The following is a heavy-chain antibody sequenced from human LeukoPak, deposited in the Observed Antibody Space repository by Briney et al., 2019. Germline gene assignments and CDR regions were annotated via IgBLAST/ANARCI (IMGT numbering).Heavy chain of an antibody. D-gene: IGHD3-22*01. J-gene: IGHJ4*02. V-gene: IGHV1-46*01. CDR2: INPSGGST. CDR1: GYTFTSYY. CDR3: ARDASSGPSRDY. Sequence: ASVKVSCKASGYTFTSYYMHWVRQAPGQGLEWMGIINPSGGSTSYAQKFQGRVTMTRDTPTSTVYMELSSLRSEDTAVYYCARDASSGPSRDYWGQGTLVTVSS.